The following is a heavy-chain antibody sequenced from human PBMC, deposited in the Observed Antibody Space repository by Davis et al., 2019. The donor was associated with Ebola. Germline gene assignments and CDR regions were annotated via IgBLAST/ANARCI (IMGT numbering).Heavy chain of an antibody. CDR3: ARAAGPADY. CDR2: INHSGST. Sequence: SETLSLTCAVYGGSFSGYYWSWIRQPPGKGLEWIGEINHSGSTNYNPSLKSRVTISVDTAKNQFSLKLSSVTAADTAVYYCARAAGPADYWGQGTLVTVSS. CDR1: GGSFSGYY. J-gene: IGHJ4*02. D-gene: IGHD1-14*01. V-gene: IGHV4-34*01.